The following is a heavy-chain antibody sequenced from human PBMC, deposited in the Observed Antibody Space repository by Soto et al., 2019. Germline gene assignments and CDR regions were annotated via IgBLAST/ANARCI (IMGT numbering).Heavy chain of an antibody. CDR1: GGSLSGYF. CDR3: ARDMSSSGYWHFDH. Sequence: SETLSLTCTVSGGSLSGYFWSWIRQPPGKGLEWIGDIYYSGSTNYTPSLKSRVTMSVATPKNQISLKLRFVTAADTAVYYCARDMSSSGYWHFDHWGQGTVVTVSS. D-gene: IGHD3-22*01. CDR2: IYYSGST. V-gene: IGHV4-59*01. J-gene: IGHJ4*02.